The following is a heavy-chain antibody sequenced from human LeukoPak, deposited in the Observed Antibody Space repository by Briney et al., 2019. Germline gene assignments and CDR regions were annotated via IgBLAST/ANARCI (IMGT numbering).Heavy chain of an antibody. V-gene: IGHV3-64D*09. J-gene: IGHJ4*02. CDR1: GFTFSSHA. D-gene: IGHD1-26*01. Sequence: GGSLSLSCAASGFTFSSHALRWVRQAPGKGLEYVSSISTNGDNTKYADPLKGRFTILRDNSKNTLYLQMSSLRAEDTALYYCVKELSGRYSFEHWGGGTLVTVSS. CDR2: ISTNGDNT. CDR3: VKELSGRYSFEH.